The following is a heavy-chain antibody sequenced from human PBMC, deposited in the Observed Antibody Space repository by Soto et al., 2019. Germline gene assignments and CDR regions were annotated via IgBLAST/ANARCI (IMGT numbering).Heavy chain of an antibody. CDR3: ASQERAKKNVAVFDI. CDR1: GYKVSTWHNFTSYW. Sequence: PGESLKISCMGSGYKVSTWHNFTSYWIAWVRQMPGEGLEWMGIIYPGDSDTRYSPSFQGQVTISADKSISTAYLQWSSLKASDTAMFYCASQERAKKNVAVFDIGGKGKMVTVSS. J-gene: IGHJ3*02. D-gene: IGHD5-12*01. CDR2: IYPGDSDT. V-gene: IGHV5-51*01.